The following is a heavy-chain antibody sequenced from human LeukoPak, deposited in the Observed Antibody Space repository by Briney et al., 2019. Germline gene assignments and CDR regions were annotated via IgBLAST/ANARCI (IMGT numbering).Heavy chain of an antibody. CDR3: AKDDVGGSGSGSPDY. Sequence: SVKVSCKASGGTFSSYAISWVRQAPGQGLEWMGRIIPILGIANYAQKFQGRVTITADKSTSTAYMELSSLRSEDTAVYYCAKDDVGGSGSGSPDYWGQGTLVTVSS. D-gene: IGHD3-10*01. V-gene: IGHV1-69*04. CDR1: GGTFSSYA. J-gene: IGHJ4*02. CDR2: IIPILGIA.